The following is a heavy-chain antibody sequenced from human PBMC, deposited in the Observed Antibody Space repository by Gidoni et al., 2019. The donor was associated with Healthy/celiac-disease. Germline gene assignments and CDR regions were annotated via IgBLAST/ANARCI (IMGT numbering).Heavy chain of an antibody. D-gene: IGHD5-12*01. J-gene: IGHJ4*02. V-gene: IGHV3-30*01. CDR1: GFTFSSYA. Sequence: QVQLVESGGGVVQPGRSLRLSCAASGFTFSSYAMHWVRQAPGKGLEWVAVISYDGSNKYYADSVKGRFTISRDNSKNTLYLQMNSLRAEDTAVYYCARDRRDGYNYGMVLDYWGQGTLVTVSS. CDR3: ARDRRDGYNYGMVLDY. CDR2: ISYDGSNK.